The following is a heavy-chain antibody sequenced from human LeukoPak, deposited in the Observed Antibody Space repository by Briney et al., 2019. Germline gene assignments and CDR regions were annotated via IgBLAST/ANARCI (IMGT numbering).Heavy chain of an antibody. CDR3: AKESLWFGEFPDYFDY. D-gene: IGHD3-10*01. Sequence: PGGSLRLSCAAPGFTFSSYAMSWVRQAPGKGLEWVSAISGSGGSTYYADSVKGRFTISRDNSKNTLYLQMNSLRAEDTAVYYCAKESLWFGEFPDYFDYWGQGTPVTVSS. CDR2: ISGSGGST. J-gene: IGHJ4*02. CDR1: GFTFSSYA. V-gene: IGHV3-23*01.